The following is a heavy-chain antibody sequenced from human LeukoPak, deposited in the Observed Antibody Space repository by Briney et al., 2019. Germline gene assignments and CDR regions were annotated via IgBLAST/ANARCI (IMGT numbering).Heavy chain of an antibody. V-gene: IGHV3-30*18. J-gene: IGHJ4*02. Sequence: GRSLRLSCAASGFIFSSYSMHWVRQGARKGLEWVAVISNDGTNTIYGDSVKGRFTISRDNSKNTVYLQMNSLRGEDTAIYFCAKAVSSGRPYFDQWGQGALVTVPS. CDR1: GFIFSSYS. CDR2: ISNDGTNT. D-gene: IGHD3-22*01. CDR3: AKAVSSGRPYFDQ.